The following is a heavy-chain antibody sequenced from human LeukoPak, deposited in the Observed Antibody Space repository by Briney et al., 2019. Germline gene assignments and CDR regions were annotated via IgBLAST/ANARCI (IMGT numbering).Heavy chain of an antibody. CDR3: VRYCNGGSCYRAAFDV. CDR2: IWYDGGKK. V-gene: IGHV3-33*08. Sequence: PGRSLRLSCATSGFTFSDYGMYWVRQAPGKGLEWVALIWYDGGKKYCTDSVRGRFTISRDNSKNTLYLHMNSLRAEDTAVYYCVRYCNGGSCYRAAFDVWGPGTMVTVSS. CDR1: GFTFSDYG. J-gene: IGHJ3*01. D-gene: IGHD2-15*01.